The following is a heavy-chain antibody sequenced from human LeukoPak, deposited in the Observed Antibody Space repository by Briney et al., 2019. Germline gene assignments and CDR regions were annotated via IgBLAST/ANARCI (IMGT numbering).Heavy chain of an antibody. CDR3: ARDTLEYSNSPDALDI. CDR2: ISSSRSYI. V-gene: IGHV3-21*01. CDR1: GFTFGTYS. D-gene: IGHD4-23*01. Sequence: GGSLRLSCTASGFTFGTYSMNWVRQAPGKGLEWVSFISSSRSYIYYVDSVKGRFTISRDNAKNSLYLQMNSLRAEDTAMYYCARDTLEYSNSPDALDIWGQGTMVTVSS. J-gene: IGHJ3*02.